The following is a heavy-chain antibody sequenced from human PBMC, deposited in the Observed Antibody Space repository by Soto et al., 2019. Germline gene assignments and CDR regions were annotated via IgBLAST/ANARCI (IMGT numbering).Heavy chain of an antibody. CDR3: AREELDY. J-gene: IGHJ4*02. CDR1: RFTFSSFT. Sequence: GGSLRLSCSASRFTFSSFTMNWVRQAPGKGLEWVASISRSSIYIYYADSLKGRFTISRDNAKKSLYLQMNSLRAGDTAVYYCAREELDYWGQGTLVTVS. D-gene: IGHD1-26*01. V-gene: IGHV3-21*01. CDR2: ISRSSIYI.